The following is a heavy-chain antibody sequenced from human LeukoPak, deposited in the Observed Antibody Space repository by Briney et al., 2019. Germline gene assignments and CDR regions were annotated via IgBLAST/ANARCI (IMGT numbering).Heavy chain of an antibody. V-gene: IGHV1-2*02. CDR1: GYTFTGYY. CDR2: IDPNSGGT. CDR3: ARDVSGNYYDSSSYPMYYFDY. Sequence: ASVKVSCKASGYTFTGYYMQWVRQAPGQGLEWMGWIDPNSGGTDYAQKFQGRVTMTRDTSISTAFMDLSRLRSDDTAVYFCARDVSGNYYDSSSYPMYYFDYWGQGTLVTVSS. J-gene: IGHJ4*02. D-gene: IGHD3-22*01.